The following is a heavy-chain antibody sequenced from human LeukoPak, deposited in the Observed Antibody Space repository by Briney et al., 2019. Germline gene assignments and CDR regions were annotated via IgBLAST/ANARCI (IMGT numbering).Heavy chain of an antibody. CDR2: ISSSSSTI. CDR3: ARDSLTAFDI. Sequence: GGSLRLSCAVSGFTFSSYSMNWVRQAPGKGLEWVSYISSSSSTIYYADSVKGRFTISRDNAKNSLYLQMNSLRAEDTAVYYCARDSLTAFDIWGQGTMVTVSS. CDR1: GFTFSSYS. V-gene: IGHV3-48*01. J-gene: IGHJ3*02.